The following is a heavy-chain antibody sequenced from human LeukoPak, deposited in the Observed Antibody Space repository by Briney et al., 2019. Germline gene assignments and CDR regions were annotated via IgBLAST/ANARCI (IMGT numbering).Heavy chain of an antibody. CDR3: ARGIAAAALDAFDI. V-gene: IGHV1-2*02. CDR2: INPNTVGT. D-gene: IGHD6-13*01. J-gene: IGHJ3*02. Sequence: ASVKVSCKAPGYTSTITYTHWVRHAPGEGREWMGWINPNTVGTSNAQKFQGRVTMTRDTSISTGYMELSRLGSDDTAVYYCARGIAAAALDAFDISGQGTMVTVSS. CDR1: GYTSTITY.